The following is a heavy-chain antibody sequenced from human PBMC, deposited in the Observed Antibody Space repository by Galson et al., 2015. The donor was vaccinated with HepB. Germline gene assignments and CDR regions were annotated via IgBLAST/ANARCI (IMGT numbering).Heavy chain of an antibody. J-gene: IGHJ5*02. CDR3: AREWGSSGSDP. CDR1: GGSISSYY. Sequence: SETLSLTCTVSGGSISSYYWSWIRQPPGKGLEWIGYIYYSGSTNYNPSLKSRVTISVDTSKNQFSLKLSSVTAADTAVYYCAREWGSSGSDPWGQGTLVTVSS. CDR2: IYYSGST. V-gene: IGHV4-59*01. D-gene: IGHD6-6*01.